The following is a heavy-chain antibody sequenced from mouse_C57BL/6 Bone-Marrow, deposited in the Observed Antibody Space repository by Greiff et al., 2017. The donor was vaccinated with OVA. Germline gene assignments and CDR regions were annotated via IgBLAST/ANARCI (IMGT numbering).Heavy chain of an antibody. CDR2: LSSGGSYT. V-gene: IGHV5-6*01. Sequence: EVKLMESGGDLVKPGGSLKLSCAASGFTFSSYGMSLVRQTPDKRLEWVATLSSGGSYTYYPDSVKGRFTISRDNAKNTLYLQMSSLKSEDTAKYYCARLTTVPFDYWGQGTTLTVSS. CDR1: GFTFSSYG. CDR3: ARLTTVPFDY. D-gene: IGHD1-1*01. J-gene: IGHJ2*01.